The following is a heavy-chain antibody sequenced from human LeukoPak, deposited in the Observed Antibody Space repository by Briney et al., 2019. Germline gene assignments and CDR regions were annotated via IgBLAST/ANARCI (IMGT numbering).Heavy chain of an antibody. CDR3: AKDLTYYYDSSGPF. Sequence: QPGGSLRLSCAASGFTFSSYAMSWVRQAPGKGLEWVSATSGSGGSTYYADSVKGRFTISRDNSKNTLYLQMNSLRAEDTAVYYCAKDLTYYYDSSGPFWGQGTLVTVSS. CDR1: GFTFSSYA. CDR2: TSGSGGST. V-gene: IGHV3-23*01. J-gene: IGHJ4*02. D-gene: IGHD3-22*01.